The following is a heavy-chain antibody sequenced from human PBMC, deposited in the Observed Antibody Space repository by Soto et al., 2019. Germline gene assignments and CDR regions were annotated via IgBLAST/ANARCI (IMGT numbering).Heavy chain of an antibody. CDR1: GFTFSSYS. CDR3: ARDNSGSFRFDY. CDR2: ISSSSSYI. D-gene: IGHD1-26*01. V-gene: IGHV3-21*01. J-gene: IGHJ4*02. Sequence: PGGSLRLSCAASGFTFSSYSMNWVRQAPGKGLEWVSSISSSSSYIYYADSVKGRFTISRDNAKNSLYLQMNSLRAEGTAVYYCARDNSGSFRFDYWGQGTLVTVSS.